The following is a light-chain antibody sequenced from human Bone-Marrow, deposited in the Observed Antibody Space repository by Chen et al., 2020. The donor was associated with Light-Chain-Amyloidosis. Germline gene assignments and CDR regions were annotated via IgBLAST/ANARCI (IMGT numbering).Light chain of an antibody. CDR1: SSDIGGYDL. J-gene: IGLJ3*02. V-gene: IGLV2-23*02. CDR2: EVN. CDR3: CSYAITVNFFWV. Sequence: QSSLTQPASVSGSPGQSDTIPRTGTSSDIGGYDLISWYQRHPGKAPKLIIYEVNQRPSGVSYRFSGSKSGNTASLTISGLQAEDEADYFCCSYAITVNFFWVFGGGTKVTVL.